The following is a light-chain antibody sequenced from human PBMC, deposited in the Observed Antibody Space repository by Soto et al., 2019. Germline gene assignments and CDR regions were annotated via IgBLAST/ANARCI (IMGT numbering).Light chain of an antibody. CDR1: SSDVGGYNY. V-gene: IGLV2-14*01. J-gene: IGLJ2*01. CDR3: SSYTSSSTLDVV. Sequence: QSVLTQPASVSGSPGQSITISCTGTSSDVGGYNYVSWYQQHPGKAPKLMIYEVSNRPSGVSNRFSGSKSGNTASLTISGLQVEDEADYYCSSYTSSSTLDVVFGGGTKLTVL. CDR2: EVS.